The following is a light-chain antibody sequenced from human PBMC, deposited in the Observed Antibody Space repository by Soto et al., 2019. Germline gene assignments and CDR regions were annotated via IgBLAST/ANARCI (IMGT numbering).Light chain of an antibody. V-gene: IGLV1-40*01. CDR1: PSKIGSTHD. CDR3: QSYDDSLSVHYV. Sequence: QSVLTQPPSVSGAPGRRAPISCPGSPSKIGSTHDVQWYKQLTGTAPKLPIHGNTDRPSGVPDRFSGSKSVTSASLAITGLQADDEAAYYCQSYDDSLSVHYVFGAGTKLTVL. J-gene: IGLJ1*01. CDR2: GNT.